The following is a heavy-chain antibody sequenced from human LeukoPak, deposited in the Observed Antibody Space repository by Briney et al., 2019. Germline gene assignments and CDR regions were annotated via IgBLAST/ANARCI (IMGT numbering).Heavy chain of an antibody. CDR3: AKSGSGWYWS. Sequence: GGSLRLSCAASGITFRSDAMHWVRQAPGGGLEWVSGINPTGVTTYYADSVRGRFTISRDNSKNTLYPQMNSLRAADTAVYYCAKSGSGWYWSWGQGTLVTVSS. CDR2: INPTGVTT. J-gene: IGHJ5*02. D-gene: IGHD6-19*01. CDR1: GITFRSDA. V-gene: IGHV3-23*01.